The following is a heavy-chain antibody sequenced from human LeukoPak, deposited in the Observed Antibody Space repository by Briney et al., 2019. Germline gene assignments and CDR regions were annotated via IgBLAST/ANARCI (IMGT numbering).Heavy chain of an antibody. J-gene: IGHJ5*02. V-gene: IGHV4-4*07. CDR1: AGSISSYY. D-gene: IGHD6-13*01. CDR2: IYTSGST. CDR3: ARDLAAAGTGWNWFDP. Sequence: SETLSLTCTVSAGSISSYYWSWIRQPAGKGREWIGRIYTSGSTNYNPSLKSRVTMSVDTSKNQFSLKLSSVTAADTAVYYCARDLAAAGTGWNWFDPWGQGTLVTVSS.